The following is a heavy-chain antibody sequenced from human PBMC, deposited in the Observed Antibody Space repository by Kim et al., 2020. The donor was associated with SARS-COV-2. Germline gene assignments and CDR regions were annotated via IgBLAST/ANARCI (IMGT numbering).Heavy chain of an antibody. V-gene: IGHV3-7*03. Sequence: GGSLRLSCAASGFNFSNYWMSWVRQAPGKGLEWVANIKRDGSERNYVDSVKGRFIISRDNAKNSLDLQMSSLRAEDTGVYYCARDASTGDSGPGSSYQWGYWGQGTLVTVSS. CDR2: IKRDGSER. D-gene: IGHD3-10*01. CDR1: GFNFSNYW. CDR3: ARDASTGDSGPGSSYQWGY. J-gene: IGHJ4*02.